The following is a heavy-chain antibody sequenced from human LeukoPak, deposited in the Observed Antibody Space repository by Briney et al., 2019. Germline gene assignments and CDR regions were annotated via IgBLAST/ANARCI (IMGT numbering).Heavy chain of an antibody. CDR3: ARGGNYYDSSGYYYVGYFDY. CDR2: ISAYNGNT. J-gene: IGHJ4*02. CDR1: GYTFTSYG. Sequence: ASVKVSCKASGYTFTSYGISWVRQAPGQGLEWMGWISAYNGNTNYAQKLQGRVTTTTDTSTSTAYMELRSLRSDDTAVYYCARGGNYYDSSGYYYVGYFDYWGQGTLVTVSS. D-gene: IGHD3-22*01. V-gene: IGHV1-18*01.